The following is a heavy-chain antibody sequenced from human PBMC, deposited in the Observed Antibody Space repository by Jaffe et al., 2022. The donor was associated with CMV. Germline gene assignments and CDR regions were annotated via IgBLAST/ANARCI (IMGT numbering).Heavy chain of an antibody. CDR3: ASDVDRIMARGFDY. J-gene: IGHJ4*02. Sequence: EVQLVESGGGVVQPGGSLRLSCAASGFIFSTFAMSWVRQAPGRGLEWVSVISGSGSNTDYADSVKGRFTISRDNSRNTLYLQMNSLREEDTAVYFCASDVDRIMARGFDYWGQGTLVTVSS. CDR2: ISGSGSNT. CDR1: GFIFSTFA. V-gene: IGHV3-23*04. D-gene: IGHD3-10*01.